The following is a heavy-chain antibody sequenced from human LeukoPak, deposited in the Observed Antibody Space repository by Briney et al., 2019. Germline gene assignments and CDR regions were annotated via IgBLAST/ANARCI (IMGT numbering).Heavy chain of an antibody. J-gene: IGHJ5*02. CDR1: GYTLTELS. D-gene: IGHD3-10*01. Sequence: GASVKVSCKVSGYTLTELSMHWVRQAPGKGLEWMGGFDPEDGEIIYAQKFQGRVTMTEDTSTDTAYMELSSLRSEDMAVYYCARGHRYYSSSGSYLRRDSWFDPWGQGTLVTVSS. CDR2: FDPEDGEI. CDR3: ARGHRYYSSSGSYLRRDSWFDP. V-gene: IGHV1-24*01.